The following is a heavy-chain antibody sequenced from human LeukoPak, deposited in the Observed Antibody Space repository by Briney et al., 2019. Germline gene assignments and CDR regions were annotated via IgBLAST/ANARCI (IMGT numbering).Heavy chain of an antibody. CDR3: ARHRAYSSSSPFDY. D-gene: IGHD6-6*01. CDR1: GGSISSLC. J-gene: IGHJ4*02. V-gene: IGHV4-59*08. CDR2: IYHTGST. Sequence: PSETLSLTCSVSGGSISSLCWSWIRQPPGKGLEWIGYIYHTGSTNYNPSLKSRVTMFVDMSKNQFSLRLSSVTAADTAVYYCARHRAYSSSSPFDYWGQGTLVTVSS.